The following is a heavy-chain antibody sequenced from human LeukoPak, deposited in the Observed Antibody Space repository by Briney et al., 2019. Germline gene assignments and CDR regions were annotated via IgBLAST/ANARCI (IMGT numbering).Heavy chain of an antibody. Sequence: GGSLRLSCAASGFIFRNYAMSWVRQTPGKGLEWVSAISGNGDKTYYTESVKGRFTISRDNSKNTLYLQVNSLRAEDTAEYYCAKVVPSFGGVIAYSFFDYWGQGTLVTVSS. CDR3: AKVVPSFGGVIAYSFFDY. CDR1: GFIFRNYA. D-gene: IGHD3-16*02. J-gene: IGHJ4*02. V-gene: IGHV3-23*01. CDR2: ISGNGDKT.